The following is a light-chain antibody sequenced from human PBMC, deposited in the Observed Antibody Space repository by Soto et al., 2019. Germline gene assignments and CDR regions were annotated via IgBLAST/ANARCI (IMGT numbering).Light chain of an antibody. CDR1: SGGVGAYNH. CDR3: TSYKTIRTYV. V-gene: IGLV2-14*01. J-gene: IGLJ1*01. CDR2: EVT. Sequence: QSALTQPASVYGSPGQPITVSCTGTSGGVGAYNHVSWYQQHPGKAAKLIISEVTNRPSGVSNRFSGSKSGKTASLTISGLQTEDEADYYCTSYKTIRTYVFGSGTKVTVL.